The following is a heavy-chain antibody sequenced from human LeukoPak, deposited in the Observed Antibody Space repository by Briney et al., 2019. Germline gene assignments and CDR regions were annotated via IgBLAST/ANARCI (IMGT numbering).Heavy chain of an antibody. CDR1: GYSFTSYW. Sequence: GESLKISRKGSGYSFTSYWIGWVRQMPGKGLEWMGIIYPGDSDTRYSPSFQGQVTISADKSISTAYLQWSSLKASDTAMYYCARQYYDFWSGYYTWFDPWGQGTLVTVSS. CDR2: IYPGDSDT. D-gene: IGHD3-3*01. J-gene: IGHJ5*02. V-gene: IGHV5-51*01. CDR3: ARQYYDFWSGYYTWFDP.